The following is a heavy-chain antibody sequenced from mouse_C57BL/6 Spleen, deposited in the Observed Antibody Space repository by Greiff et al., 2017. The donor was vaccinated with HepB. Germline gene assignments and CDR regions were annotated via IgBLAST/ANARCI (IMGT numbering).Heavy chain of an antibody. D-gene: IGHD1-1*01. V-gene: IGHV3-6*01. CDR3: ARDTTTVVATLRYWYFDV. CDR1: GYSITSGYY. Sequence: EVHLVESGPGLVKPSQSLSLTCSVTGYSITSGYYWNWIRQFPGNKLEWMGYISYDGSNNYNPSLKNRISITRDTSKNQFFLKLNSVTTEDTATYYCARDTTTVVATLRYWYFDVWGTGTTVTVSS. CDR2: ISYDGSN. J-gene: IGHJ1*03.